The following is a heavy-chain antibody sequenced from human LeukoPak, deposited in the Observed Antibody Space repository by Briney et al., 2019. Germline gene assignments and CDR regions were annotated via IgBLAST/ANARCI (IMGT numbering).Heavy chain of an antibody. J-gene: IGHJ4*02. Sequence: AGGSLRLSCAASGFTFSDYYMSWIRQAPGKGLEWVSYISSSGSTIYYADSVKGRFTISRDNAKNSLYLQMNSLRAEDTAVYYCARFAVVSYYFDYWGQGTLVTVSS. CDR3: ARFAVVSYYFDY. CDR1: GFTFSDYY. D-gene: IGHD2-2*01. V-gene: IGHV3-11*01. CDR2: ISSSGSTI.